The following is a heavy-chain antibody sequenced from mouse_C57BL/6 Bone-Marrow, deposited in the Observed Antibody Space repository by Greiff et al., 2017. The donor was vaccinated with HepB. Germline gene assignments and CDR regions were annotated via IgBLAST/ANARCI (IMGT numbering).Heavy chain of an antibody. V-gene: IGHV1-78*01. CDR1: GYTFTDHT. CDR2: IYPRDGST. D-gene: IGHD2-4*01. J-gene: IGHJ2*01. CDR3: ARAGLRRTGYYFDY. Sequence: VQVVESDAELVKPGASVKISCKVSGYTFTDHTIHWMKQRPEQGLEWIGYIYPRDGSTKYNEKFKGKATLTADKSSSTAYMQLNSLTSEDSAVYFCARAGLRRTGYYFDYWGQGTTLTVSS.